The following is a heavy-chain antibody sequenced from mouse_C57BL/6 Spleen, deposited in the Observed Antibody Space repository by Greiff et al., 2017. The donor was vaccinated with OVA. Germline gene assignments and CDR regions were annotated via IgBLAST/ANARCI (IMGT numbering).Heavy chain of an antibody. CDR1: GYTFTSYW. CDR2: IDPSDSET. J-gene: IGHJ3*01. V-gene: IGHV1-52*01. Sequence: VQLQQPGAELVRPGSSVKLSCKASGYTFTSYWMHWVKQRPIQGLEWIGNIDPSDSETHYNQKFKDKATVTVDKSSSTAYMQLSSLTSEDSAVYYCAYDYDGSAFAYWGQGTLVTVSA. CDR3: AYDYDGSAFAY. D-gene: IGHD2-4*01.